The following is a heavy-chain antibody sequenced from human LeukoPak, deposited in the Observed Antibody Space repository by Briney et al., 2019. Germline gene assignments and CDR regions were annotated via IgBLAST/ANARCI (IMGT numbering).Heavy chain of an antibody. CDR1: GFTFSNYA. V-gene: IGHV3-23*01. J-gene: IGHJ1*01. CDR2: FSYSGGST. CDR3: ARDRAASGGLFQY. D-gene: IGHD6-25*01. Sequence: GGSLRLSCAASGFTFSNYAMSWVRQAPGKGPEWVSTFSYSGGSTYYTDSVKGRFTISRDNSKNTLYLQMNSLRAEDTAIYYCARDRAASGGLFQYWGQGALVTVSS.